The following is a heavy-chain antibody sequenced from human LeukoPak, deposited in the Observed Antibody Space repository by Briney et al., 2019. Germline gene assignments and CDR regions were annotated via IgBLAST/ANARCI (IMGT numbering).Heavy chain of an antibody. D-gene: IGHD4-17*01. CDR1: GGSFSGYY. Sequence: SETLSLTCSVYGGSFSGYYWSWIRQPPGKGLEWIGEINHSGSTNYNPSLKSRVTISVDTSKNQFSLKLSSVTAADTAVYYCARWASRGNYGDYYYFDYWGQGTLVTVSS. CDR2: INHSGST. CDR3: ARWASRGNYGDYYYFDY. V-gene: IGHV4-34*01. J-gene: IGHJ4*02.